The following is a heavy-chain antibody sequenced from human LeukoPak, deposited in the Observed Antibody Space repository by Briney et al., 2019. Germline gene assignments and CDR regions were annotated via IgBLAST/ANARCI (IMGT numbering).Heavy chain of an antibody. D-gene: IGHD5-18*01. J-gene: IGHJ4*02. CDR1: GFPFGSHW. CDR3: ARDHTAAGIIFDY. Sequence: GGPLRLLCGASGFPFGSHWMSWLRQAPGKGREGVANKYQGGSEKYYVDSVKGRFIISRDNAKNSLHLQMNSLRAEDTAVYYCARDHTAAGIIFDYWGQGALVTVSS. V-gene: IGHV3-7*01. CDR2: KYQGGSEK.